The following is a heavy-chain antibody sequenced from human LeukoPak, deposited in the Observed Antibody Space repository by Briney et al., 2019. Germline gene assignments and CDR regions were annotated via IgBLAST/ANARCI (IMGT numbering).Heavy chain of an antibody. CDR3: ARIKGYSSSPFDH. J-gene: IGHJ4*02. Sequence: KPGGSLRLSCAASGFTITDYYMTWIRQAPGKGLEWLSYISTTSTYTNYADSVKGRFTISRDNANNSLSLQMDSLRAEDTAVYYCARIKGYSSSPFDHWGQGILVTVSS. V-gene: IGHV3-11*06. CDR1: GFTITDYY. D-gene: IGHD6-6*01. CDR2: ISTTSTYT.